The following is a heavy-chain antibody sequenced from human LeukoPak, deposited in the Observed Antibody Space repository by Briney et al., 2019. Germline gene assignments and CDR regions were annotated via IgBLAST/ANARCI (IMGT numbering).Heavy chain of an antibody. J-gene: IGHJ4*02. CDR2: IYHSGST. CDR1: GGSISSGGYS. Sequence: SQTLSLPCAVSGGSISSGGYSWSWIRQPPGKGLEWIGYIYHSGSTYYNPSLKSRVTISVDRSKNQFSLKLSSVTAADTAVYYCARTGYSSSWYYDCWGQGTLVTVSS. V-gene: IGHV4-30-2*01. D-gene: IGHD6-13*01. CDR3: ARTGYSSSWYYDC.